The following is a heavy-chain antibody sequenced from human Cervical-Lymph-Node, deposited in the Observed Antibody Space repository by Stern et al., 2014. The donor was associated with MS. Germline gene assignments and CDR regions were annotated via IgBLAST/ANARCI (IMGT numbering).Heavy chain of an antibody. CDR1: GYSLTEVS. CDR3: ATLGSSSGYKY. Sequence: QVQLVQSGAEVKKPGASVKVSCKGSGYSLTEVSMHWVRQAPGKGLEWMGSFEPGDGETAYAEKFHGRVTMTEDTSTETAYIDLSSLRSADTAVYYCATLGSSSGYKYWGQGTLVIVSS. J-gene: IGHJ4*02. CDR2: FEPGDGET. V-gene: IGHV1-24*01. D-gene: IGHD2-2*02.